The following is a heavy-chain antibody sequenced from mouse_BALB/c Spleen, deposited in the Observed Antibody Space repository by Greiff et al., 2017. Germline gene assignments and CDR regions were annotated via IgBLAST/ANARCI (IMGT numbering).Heavy chain of an antibody. V-gene: IGHV7-3*02. D-gene: IGHD1-1*01. CDR1: GFTFTDYY. Sequence: EVKLVESGGGLVQPGGSLRLSCATSGFTFTDYYMSWVRQPPGKALEWLGFIRNKANGYTTEYSASVKGRFTISRDNSQSILYLQMNTLRAEDSATYYCARDDYGSRFDYWGQGTTLTVSS. CDR3: ARDDYGSRFDY. J-gene: IGHJ2*01. CDR2: IRNKANGYTT.